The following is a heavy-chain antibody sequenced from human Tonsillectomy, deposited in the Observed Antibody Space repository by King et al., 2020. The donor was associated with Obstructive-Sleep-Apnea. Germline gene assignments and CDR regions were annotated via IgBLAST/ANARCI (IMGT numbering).Heavy chain of an antibody. J-gene: IGHJ4*02. D-gene: IGHD6-19*01. V-gene: IGHV3-21*01. CDR2: ISSSSSYI. Sequence: VQLVESGGGLVKPGGSLRLSCAASGFTFSSYSMNWVRQAPGKGLEWVSSISSSSSYIYYADSVKGRFTISRDNAKNSLYLQMNSLRAEDTAVYYCAREGGIAVAGTDYWGQGTLVTVSS. CDR1: GFTFSSYS. CDR3: AREGGIAVAGTDY.